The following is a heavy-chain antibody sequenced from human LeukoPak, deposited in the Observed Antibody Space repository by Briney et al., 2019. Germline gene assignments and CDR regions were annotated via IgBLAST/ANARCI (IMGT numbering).Heavy chain of an antibody. Sequence: SQTLSLTCAVSGGSLSSGGYSWSWIRQPPGKGLEWIGYIYHSGSTYYTPSLKSRVTISVDRSKNQFSLKLSSVTAADTAVYYCARAGSNGFDYWGQGTLVTVSS. J-gene: IGHJ4*02. D-gene: IGHD3-10*01. V-gene: IGHV4-30-2*01. CDR3: ARAGSNGFDY. CDR2: IYHSGST. CDR1: GGSLSSGGYS.